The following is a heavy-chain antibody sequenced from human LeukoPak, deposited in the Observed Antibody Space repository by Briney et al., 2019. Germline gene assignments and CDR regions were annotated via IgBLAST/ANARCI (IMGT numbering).Heavy chain of an antibody. Sequence: ASVKVSCKASGYTFSSYGTSWVRQAPGQGLEWMGWISAYKGNTYYAQKVRGRVTMTTDTSTSTAYMELRSLRSDDTAVYYCARDLVYCGGDCYKDDFDIWGQGTMVTVSS. CDR3: ARDLVYCGGDCYKDDFDI. CDR2: ISAYKGNT. V-gene: IGHV1-18*01. D-gene: IGHD2-21*02. CDR1: GYTFSSYG. J-gene: IGHJ3*02.